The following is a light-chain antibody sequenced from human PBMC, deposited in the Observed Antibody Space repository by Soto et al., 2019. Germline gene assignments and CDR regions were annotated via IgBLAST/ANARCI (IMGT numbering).Light chain of an antibody. CDR2: YES. V-gene: IGKV3-11*01. CDR1: QSVSGC. Sequence: EIVLTQSPATLSLSPGERATLSCRASQSVSGCLAWYQQRPDQAPRLLIYYESNRATGIPARFSGSGSGTDFTLTITILDPEDFAIYYFQQCSDWPPTFGGGTKVEIK. J-gene: IGKJ4*01. CDR3: QQCSDWPPT.